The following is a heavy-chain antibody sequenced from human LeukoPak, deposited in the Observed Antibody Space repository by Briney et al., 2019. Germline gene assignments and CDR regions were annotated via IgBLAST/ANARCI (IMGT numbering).Heavy chain of an antibody. J-gene: IGHJ4*02. CDR2: INHSGST. CDR3: ARAQFDDFWSGYGLDY. D-gene: IGHD3-3*01. CDR1: GGSISSYY. Sequence: PSETLSLTCTVSGGSISSYYWSWIRQPPGKGLEWIGEINHSGSTNYNPSLKSRVTISVDTSKNQFSLKLSSVTAADTAVYYCARAQFDDFWSGYGLDYWGQGTLVTVSS. V-gene: IGHV4-34*01.